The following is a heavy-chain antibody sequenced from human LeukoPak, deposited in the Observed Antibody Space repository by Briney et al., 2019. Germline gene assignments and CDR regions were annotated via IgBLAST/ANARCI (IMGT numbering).Heavy chain of an antibody. CDR3: AKDHYYGDYVFDY. CDR1: GFTFSSYG. V-gene: IGHV3-30*18. CDR2: ISYDGSNK. Sequence: PGRSLRLSCAASGFTFSSYGMHWVRQAPGKELEWVAVISYDGSNKYYADSVKGRFTISRDNSKNTLYLQMNSLRAEDTAVYYCAKDHYYGDYVFDYWGQGTLATVSS. D-gene: IGHD4-17*01. J-gene: IGHJ4*02.